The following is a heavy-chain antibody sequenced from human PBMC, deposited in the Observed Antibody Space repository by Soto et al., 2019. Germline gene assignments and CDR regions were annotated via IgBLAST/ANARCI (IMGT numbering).Heavy chain of an antibody. D-gene: IGHD3-3*01. J-gene: IGHJ4*02. Sequence: PGWSLRLSCVASGFTVSSSYMSLVRQAPGKGLEWVSFIYSGSSTFYAGSVRGRFTISRDDSENTVFLQLNSLRAEDKAVYYCARLGGPEVTYYDFRSGATRHRPFESWGEGTLVTVSS. CDR3: ARLGGPEVTYYDFRSGATRHRPFES. CDR2: IYSGSST. CDR1: GFTVSSSY. V-gene: IGHV3-53*01.